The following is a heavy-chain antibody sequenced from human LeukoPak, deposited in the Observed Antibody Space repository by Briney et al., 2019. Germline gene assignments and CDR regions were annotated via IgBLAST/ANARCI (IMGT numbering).Heavy chain of an antibody. V-gene: IGHV3-30*19. CDR2: ISYDGSNK. CDR1: GFTFSSYG. CDR3: AREGYKYSSSWYYFDY. J-gene: IGHJ4*02. Sequence: GGSLRLSCAASGFTFSSYGMHWVRQAPGKGLEWVAVISYDGSNKYYADSVKGRFTISRDNSKNTLYLQMNSLRAEDTAVYYCAREGYKYSSSWYYFDYWGQGTLVTVSS. D-gene: IGHD6-13*01.